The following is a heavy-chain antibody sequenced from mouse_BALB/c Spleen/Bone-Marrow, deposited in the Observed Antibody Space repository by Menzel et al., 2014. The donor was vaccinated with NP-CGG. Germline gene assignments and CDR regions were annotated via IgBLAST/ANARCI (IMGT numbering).Heavy chain of an antibody. CDR1: GFTFSSYA. CDR2: ISSGGSYT. D-gene: IGHD2-4*01. CDR3: ARKSYYDYDGRPWFAY. Sequence: EVKLMESGGGLVKPGGSLKLSCAASGFTFSSYAMSWVRQTPEKRLEWVATISSGGSYTYYPDSVKGRFTISRDNAKNTLYPQMSSLRSEDTAMYYCARKSYYDYDGRPWFAYWGQGTLVTVSA. J-gene: IGHJ3*01. V-gene: IGHV5-9-3*01.